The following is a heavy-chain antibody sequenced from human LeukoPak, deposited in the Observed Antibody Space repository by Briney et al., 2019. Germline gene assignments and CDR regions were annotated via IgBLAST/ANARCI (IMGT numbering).Heavy chain of an antibody. D-gene: IGHD3-22*01. Sequence: SETLSLTCTVSGGSISSYYWSWIRQPPGKGLEWIGYIYYSGSTNYNPSLKSRVTISVDTSKNQFSLKLSSVTAADTAVYYCARDDDSSGYWGVLDYWGQGTLVTVSS. V-gene: IGHV4-59*01. CDR3: ARDDDSSGYWGVLDY. CDR1: GGSISSYY. J-gene: IGHJ4*02. CDR2: IYYSGST.